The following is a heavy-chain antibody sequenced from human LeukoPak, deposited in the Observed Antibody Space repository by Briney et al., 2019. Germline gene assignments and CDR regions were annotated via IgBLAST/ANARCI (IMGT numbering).Heavy chain of an antibody. CDR1: GATVSSDY. V-gene: IGHV4-59*02. D-gene: IGHD3-10*01. CDR2: THYRGDI. CDR3: GRNLGSGSDH. J-gene: IGHJ4*02. Sequence: SETLSLICSVSGATVSSDYWNWIRQSPGRGLEWIGYTHYRGDINYNPSLKSRLTMSVDASSNQVSLKLSSVTAADAAVYYCGRNLGSGSDHWGQGTLVTVSS.